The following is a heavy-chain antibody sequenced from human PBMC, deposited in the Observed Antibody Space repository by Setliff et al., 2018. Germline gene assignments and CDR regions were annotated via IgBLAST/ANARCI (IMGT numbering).Heavy chain of an antibody. CDR1: GGPISSAGYY. V-gene: IGHV4-61*08. J-gene: IGHJ3*02. Sequence: TSETLSLTCTVSGGPISSAGYYWGWIRQPPGKGLEWIGYIYYSGSTNYNPSLKSRVTISVDTSKNQFSLKLSSVTAADTAVYYCARDRGYNFWSGYSNAFDIWGQGTMVTVSS. CDR3: ARDRGYNFWSGYSNAFDI. CDR2: IYYSGST. D-gene: IGHD3-3*01.